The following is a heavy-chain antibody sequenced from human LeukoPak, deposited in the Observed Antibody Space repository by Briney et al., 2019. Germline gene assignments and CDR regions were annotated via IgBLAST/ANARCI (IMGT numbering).Heavy chain of an antibody. Sequence: ASVKVSCKASGYSFTGYYIHWVRQAPGQGLEWMGWINPNSGDTDYAQKFQGRVTLTRDTSISTAYMALSRLRFDDTAVYFCARVGGDSGRGWDPADYWGQGTLVTVSS. CDR2: INPNSGDT. V-gene: IGHV1-2*02. D-gene: IGHD4-17*01. CDR1: GYSFTGYY. CDR3: ARVGGDSGRGWDPADY. J-gene: IGHJ4*02.